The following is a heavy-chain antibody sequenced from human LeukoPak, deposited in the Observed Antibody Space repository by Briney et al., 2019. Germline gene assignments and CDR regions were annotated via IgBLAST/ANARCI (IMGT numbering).Heavy chain of an antibody. V-gene: IGHV1-2*02. D-gene: IGHD2-15*01. Sequence: ASVKVSCKASGYTFTGYYMHWVRQAPGQGLEWMGWINPNSGGTNYAQKFQGRVTMTRDTSISTAYMELSRLRSDGTAVYYCARGAIVAADAFDIWGQGTMVTVSS. CDR2: INPNSGGT. CDR1: GYTFTGYY. J-gene: IGHJ3*02. CDR3: ARGAIVAADAFDI.